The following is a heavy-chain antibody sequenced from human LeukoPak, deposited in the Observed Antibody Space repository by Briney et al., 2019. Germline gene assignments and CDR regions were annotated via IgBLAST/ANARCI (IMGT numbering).Heavy chain of an antibody. J-gene: IGHJ4*02. V-gene: IGHV3-7*01. D-gene: IGHD1-14*01. CDR3: AGMDHFDY. CDR2: IKHDGNEK. CDR1: GFTLSSSW. Sequence: PGGSLRLSCAASGFTLSSSWMAWVRQAPGKGLEWVANIKHDGNEKYYVDSVKGRFTISRDNAKNSLYLEMNSLRADDTAVYYCAGMDHFDYWGQGTLVTVSS.